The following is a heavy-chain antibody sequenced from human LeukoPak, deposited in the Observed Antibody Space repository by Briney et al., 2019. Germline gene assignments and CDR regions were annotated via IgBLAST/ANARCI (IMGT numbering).Heavy chain of an antibody. J-gene: IGHJ5*01. V-gene: IGHV5-51*01. CDR3: ARINCSPGSYYNGFDY. CDR1: GYSFTSYW. CDR2: IYPGDSDT. Sequence: GESLKISCKGSGYSFTSYWIGWERQMPGKGLEWMGIIYPGDSDTRYSPSFQGQVTISADKSISTAYLQWSSLKASDTAMYYCARINCSPGSYYNGFDYWGQGTLVTVSS. D-gene: IGHD3-10*01.